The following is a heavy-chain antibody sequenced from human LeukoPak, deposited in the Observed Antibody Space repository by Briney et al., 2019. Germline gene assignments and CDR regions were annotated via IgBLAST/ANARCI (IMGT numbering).Heavy chain of an antibody. Sequence: SGPTLVKPTQTLTLTCTFSGFSLSATGMGVGWIRQPPGKALEWLALIYWDDDKRYSPSLKNRLTITRDTSKNQVVLTMTNMDPVDTATYYCAHRRLDVGYYDSSGYFFLNWGQGTLVTVSS. J-gene: IGHJ4*02. CDR1: GFSLSATGMG. CDR3: AHRRLDVGYYDSSGYFFLN. D-gene: IGHD3-22*01. V-gene: IGHV2-5*02. CDR2: IYWDDDK.